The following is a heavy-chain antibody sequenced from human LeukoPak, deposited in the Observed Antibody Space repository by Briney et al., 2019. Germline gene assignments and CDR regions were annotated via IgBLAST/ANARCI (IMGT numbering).Heavy chain of an antibody. Sequence: GASVKVSCKASVYTFTSYGISWVRQAPGQGLEWMGWISAYNGNTNYAQKLQGRVTMTTDTSTSTAYMELRSLRSDDTAVYYCARPGDTYYDILTGYSPPDYWGQGTLVTVSS. J-gene: IGHJ4*02. CDR3: ARPGDTYYDILTGYSPPDY. V-gene: IGHV1-18*01. D-gene: IGHD3-9*01. CDR1: VYTFTSYG. CDR2: ISAYNGNT.